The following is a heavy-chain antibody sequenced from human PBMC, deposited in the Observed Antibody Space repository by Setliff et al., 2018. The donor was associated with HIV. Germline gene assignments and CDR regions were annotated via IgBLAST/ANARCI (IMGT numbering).Heavy chain of an antibody. CDR2: ISTSGGAA. CDR1: GFTFSNHV. CDR3: AKGFRPVDTALVSGPTY. D-gene: IGHD5-18*01. V-gene: IGHV3-23*01. J-gene: IGHJ4*02. Sequence: LRLSCAASGFTFSNHVLNWVGQTPGKGLEWVSAISTSGGAADYADSVKGRFTISRDNSSNTLYLQMNSLRADDTGIYYCAKGFRPVDTALVSGPTYWGQGIRVTVSS.